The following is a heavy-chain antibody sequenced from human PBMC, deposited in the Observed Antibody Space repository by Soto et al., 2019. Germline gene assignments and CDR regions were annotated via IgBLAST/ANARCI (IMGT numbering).Heavy chain of an antibody. CDR3: AKEPYRSGWYYFDY. Sequence: GGSLRLSCAASGFTFSSYGMHWVRQAPGKGLEWVAVISYDGSNKYYADSVKGRFTISRDNSKNTLYLQMNSLRAEDTAVYYCAKEPYRSGWYYFDYWGQGTLVTVSS. D-gene: IGHD6-19*01. J-gene: IGHJ4*02. CDR1: GFTFSSYG. CDR2: ISYDGSNK. V-gene: IGHV3-30*18.